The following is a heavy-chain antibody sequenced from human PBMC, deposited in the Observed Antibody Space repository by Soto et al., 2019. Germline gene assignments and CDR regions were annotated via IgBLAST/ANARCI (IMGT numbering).Heavy chain of an antibody. Sequence: QVQLVESGGDVVQPGRSLRLSCEGSGFDFNHFGMHWVRQAPGKGLEWVAIISYDGSKKNYADSVKGRFTISKDNFKRTLYLQMHGLRPDDTAVYYCAKRAPILLFEERKSHIDLWGQGTLVNVSS. J-gene: IGHJ4*02. CDR3: AKRAPILLFEERKSHIDL. V-gene: IGHV3-30*18. CDR1: GFDFNHFG. CDR2: ISYDGSKK. D-gene: IGHD3-10*01.